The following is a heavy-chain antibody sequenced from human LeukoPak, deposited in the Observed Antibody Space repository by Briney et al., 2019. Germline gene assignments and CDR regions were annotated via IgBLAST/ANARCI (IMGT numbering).Heavy chain of an antibody. CDR3: ARDLCSTSTCYPYYMDV. CDR1: GFTFSDYY. D-gene: IGHD2-2*01. V-gene: IGHV3-11*04. J-gene: IGHJ6*03. Sequence: GGSLRLSCAASGFTFSDYYMSWIRQAPGKGLEWVSYISTSGSAIYYADSVKGRFTISRDNAKNSLFLQMNSLRAEDTAVYYCARDLCSTSTCYPYYMDVWGKGTTVTVSS. CDR2: ISTSGSAI.